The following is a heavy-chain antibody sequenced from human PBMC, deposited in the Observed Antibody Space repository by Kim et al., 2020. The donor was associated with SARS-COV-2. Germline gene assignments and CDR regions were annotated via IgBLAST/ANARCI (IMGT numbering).Heavy chain of an antibody. Sequence: NPALKSRATISVDTSKNQFSLKLSSVTAADTAVYYCARLSDGYYYYGMDVWGQGTTVTVSS. V-gene: IGHV4-59*08. J-gene: IGHJ6*02. CDR3: ARLSDGYYYYGMDV. D-gene: IGHD2-8*01.